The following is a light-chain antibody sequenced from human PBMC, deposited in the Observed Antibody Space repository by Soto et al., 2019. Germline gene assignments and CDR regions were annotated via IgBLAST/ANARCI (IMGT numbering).Light chain of an antibody. CDR2: DAS. V-gene: IGKV3-15*01. J-gene: IGKJ3*01. Sequence: EIVLTQPPATLSLSPGERATLSCRASQSVSSNLAWYQQKPGQAPRLLMFDASTRATGLPARFSGGGSGTEFTLTISSLQSEDFAVYYCQQHNEWPPTFGPGTKVDIK. CDR1: QSVSSN. CDR3: QQHNEWPPT.